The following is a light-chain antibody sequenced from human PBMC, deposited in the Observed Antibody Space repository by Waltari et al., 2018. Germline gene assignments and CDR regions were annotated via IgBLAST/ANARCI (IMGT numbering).Light chain of an antibody. CDR3: QQRSNWPPGVEFT. V-gene: IGKV3-11*01. J-gene: IGKJ3*01. CDR2: EAS. CDR1: QSVSSY. Sequence: ELVLTPSPATLSLSPGERATLSCRASQSVSSYLAWYQQKPGQAPRLLIYEASNRSTGVPARFSGSGSGTDFTLTSSSLEPEDFAVYYCQQRSNWPPGVEFTFGPGTKVDIK.